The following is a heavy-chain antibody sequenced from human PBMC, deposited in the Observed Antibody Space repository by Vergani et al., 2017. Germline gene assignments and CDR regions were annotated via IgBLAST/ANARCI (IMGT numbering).Heavy chain of an antibody. CDR2: ISAYNGNT. CDR3: ARGRIAVTDTAFDYYYYGMDV. Sequence: QVQLVQSGAEVKKPGASVKVSCKASGYTFTSYGISWVRQAPGQGLEWMGWISAYNGNTNYAQKLQGRVTMTTDTSTSTAYMELRSLRSDDTAVYYCARGRIAVTDTAFDYYYYGMDVWGQGTTVTVSS. V-gene: IGHV1-18*01. CDR1: GYTFTSYG. D-gene: IGHD6-19*01. J-gene: IGHJ6*02.